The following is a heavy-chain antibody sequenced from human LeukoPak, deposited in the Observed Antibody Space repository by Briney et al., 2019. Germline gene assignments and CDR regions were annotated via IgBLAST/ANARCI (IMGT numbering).Heavy chain of an antibody. D-gene: IGHD3-10*01. CDR3: ARGTRVSGPFDP. V-gene: IGHV3-64*01. Sequence: GGSLRLSCAASGFTFSSYAMHWVRQAPGKGLEYVSAISSNGGSTYYANSVKGRFTISRDNSKNTLYLQMASLRAEDMAVYYCARGTRVSGPFDPWGQGTLVTVSS. CDR2: ISSNGGST. CDR1: GFTFSSYA. J-gene: IGHJ5*02.